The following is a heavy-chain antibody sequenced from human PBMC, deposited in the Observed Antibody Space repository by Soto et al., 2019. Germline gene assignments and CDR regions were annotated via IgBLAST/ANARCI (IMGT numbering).Heavy chain of an antibody. CDR3: ARGNDGSGSYAPHYGMDV. V-gene: IGHV1-2*02. CDR2: INPNNGNT. J-gene: IGHJ6*02. Sequence: ASVKVSCKASGHTFTGYYMNWVRQAPGQGLEWMGWINPNNGNTNYAQKFQGRVTMTRDTSTSTAYMELRSLRSDDTAVYYCARGNDGSGSYAPHYGMDVWGQGTTVTVSS. CDR1: GHTFTGYY. D-gene: IGHD3-10*01.